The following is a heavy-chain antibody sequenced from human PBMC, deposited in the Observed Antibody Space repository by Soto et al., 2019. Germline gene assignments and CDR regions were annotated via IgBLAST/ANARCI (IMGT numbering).Heavy chain of an antibody. D-gene: IGHD6-19*01. V-gene: IGHV1-69*04. Sequence: SVKLSCKASGGTFSSYTISWVRQAPGQGLEWMGRIIPILGIANYAQKFQGRVTITADKSTGTAYMELSSLRSEDTAVYYCAREGYSGGPTNWFAPWGQGTLVTVSS. J-gene: IGHJ5*01. CDR2: IIPILGIA. CDR3: AREGYSGGPTNWFAP. CDR1: GGTFSSYT.